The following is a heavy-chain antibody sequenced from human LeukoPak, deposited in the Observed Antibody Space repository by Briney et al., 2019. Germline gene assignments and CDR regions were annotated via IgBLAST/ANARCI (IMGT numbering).Heavy chain of an antibody. CDR2: IYYSGST. CDR1: GGSISSYY. J-gene: IGHJ3*02. Sequence: SETLSLTCTVSGGSISSYYWSWIRQPAGKGLEWIGYIYYSGSTYYNPSLKSRVTISVDTSKNQFSLKLSSVTAADTAVYYCARLYGDANAFDIWGQGTMVTVSS. V-gene: IGHV4-59*06. CDR3: ARLYGDANAFDI. D-gene: IGHD4-17*01.